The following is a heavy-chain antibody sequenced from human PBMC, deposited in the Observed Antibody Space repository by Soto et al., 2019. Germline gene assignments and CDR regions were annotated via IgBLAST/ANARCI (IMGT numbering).Heavy chain of an antibody. V-gene: IGHV3-21*01. CDR1: GFPFRSYS. CDR3: AREGTVTTASFDY. Sequence: EVQLVESGGGLVKPGGPRRVSCAASGFPFRSYSMNWVRQAPGKGLEWVSSISSSSSYIYYADSVKGRFTISRDNAKNSLYLQMNSLRAEDTAVYYCAREGTVTTASFDYWGQGTLVTVSS. D-gene: IGHD4-17*01. CDR2: ISSSSSYI. J-gene: IGHJ4*02.